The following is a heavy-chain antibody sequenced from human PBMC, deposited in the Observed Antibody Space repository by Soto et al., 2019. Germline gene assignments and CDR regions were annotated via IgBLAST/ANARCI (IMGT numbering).Heavy chain of an antibody. D-gene: IGHD6-13*01. CDR3: AKVQGVSSWYYYYGMDA. J-gene: IGHJ6*02. V-gene: IGHV3-23*01. CDR1: GFTFSSYA. CDR2: ISGSGGST. Sequence: PGGSLRLSCAASGFTFSSYAMSWVRQAPGKGLEWVSAISGSGGSTYYADSVKGRFTISRDNSKNTLYLQMNSLRAEDTAVYYCAKVQGVSSWYYYYGMDAWGQGTTVTVSS.